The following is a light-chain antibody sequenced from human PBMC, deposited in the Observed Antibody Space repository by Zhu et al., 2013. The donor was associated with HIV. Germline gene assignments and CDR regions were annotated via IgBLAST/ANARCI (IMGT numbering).Light chain of an antibody. V-gene: IGKV3D-20*02. CDR1: QSVASSY. Sequence: EIVLTQSPGTLSLSPGERATLSCRASQSVASSYLAWYQQKPGQAPRLLIYHTSGRATGVPDRFSGSGSGTDFTLTISRLEPEDFAVYYCQQRNYWPLTFGGGTKVEI. CDR2: HTS. CDR3: QQRNYWPLT. J-gene: IGKJ4*01.